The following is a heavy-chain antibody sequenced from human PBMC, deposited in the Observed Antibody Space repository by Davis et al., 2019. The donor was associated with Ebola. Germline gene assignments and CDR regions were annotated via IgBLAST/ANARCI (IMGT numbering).Heavy chain of an antibody. CDR1: GGSISSYY. CDR2: IYYSGST. D-gene: IGHD5-18*01. CDR3: ARHGYERRSYGHYYYYGMDV. J-gene: IGHJ6*02. V-gene: IGHV4-59*08. Sequence: SETLSLTCTVSGGSISSYYWSWIRQPPGKGLEWIGYIYYSGSTNYNPSLKSRVTISVDTSKNQFSLKLSSVTAADTAVYYCARHGYERRSYGHYYYYGMDVWGQGTTVTVSS.